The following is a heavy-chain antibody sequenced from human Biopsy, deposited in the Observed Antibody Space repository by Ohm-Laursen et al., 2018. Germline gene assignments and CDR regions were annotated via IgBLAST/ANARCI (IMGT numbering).Heavy chain of an antibody. J-gene: IGHJ2*01. CDR3: ARGRRHCSGTCSRWYFDL. CDR1: GYTFTAFS. Sequence: SVKASCKPSGYTFTAFSVHWLRQAPGQGLEWMGWINPKSGDTDYPQNFQGRVSMTRDTSISTAYMDLSRLRSDDTAVYYCARGRRHCSGTCSRWYFDLWGRGTLVTVSS. CDR2: INPKSGDT. D-gene: IGHD2-2*01. V-gene: IGHV1-2*02.